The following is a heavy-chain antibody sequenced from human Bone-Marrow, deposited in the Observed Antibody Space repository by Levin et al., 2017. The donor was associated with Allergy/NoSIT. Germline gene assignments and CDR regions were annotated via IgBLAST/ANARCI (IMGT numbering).Heavy chain of an antibody. CDR1: GFTFSSYW. Sequence: QAGGSLRLSCAASGFTFSSYWMSWVRQAPGKGLEWVANIKQDGSEKYYVDSVKGRFTISRDNAKNSLYLQMNSLRAEDTAGYYCARGLSDDGDYGRFPRWGQGTMVTVSS. J-gene: IGHJ3*01. V-gene: IGHV3-7*01. CDR3: ARGLSDDGDYGRFPR. D-gene: IGHD4-17*01. CDR2: IKQDGSEK.